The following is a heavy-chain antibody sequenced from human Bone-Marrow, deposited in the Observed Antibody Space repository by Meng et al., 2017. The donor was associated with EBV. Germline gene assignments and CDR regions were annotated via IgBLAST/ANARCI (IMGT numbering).Heavy chain of an antibody. CDR1: GYAFTSKG. D-gene: IGHD3-10*01. V-gene: IGHV1-18*01. CDR2: ISAYNGNT. J-gene: IGHJ4*02. CDR3: ARVWFGANVGDY. Sequence: VESGDEGEKAWADVKVSCKACGYAFTSKGISWVRLAPGQGLEWMGWISAYNGNTNYAQKLQGRVTMTTDTSTSTAYMEPRSLRSDDTAVYYCARVWFGANVGDYWGQGTLVTVSS.